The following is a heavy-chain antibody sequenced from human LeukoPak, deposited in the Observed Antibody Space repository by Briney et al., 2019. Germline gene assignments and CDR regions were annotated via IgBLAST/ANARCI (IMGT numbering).Heavy chain of an antibody. D-gene: IGHD3-3*01. CDR3: ARDQRGLYDFWSGYYTGGLFDP. CDR1: GYTFTGYY. J-gene: IGHJ5*02. CDR2: INPNSGGT. V-gene: IGHV1-2*02. Sequence: ASVKVSCKASGYTFTGYYMHWVRQAPGQGLEWMGWINPNSGGTNYAQKFQGRVTMTRDTSISTAYMELSRLRSDDTAVCYCARDQRGLYDFWSGYYTGGLFDPWGQGTLVTVSS.